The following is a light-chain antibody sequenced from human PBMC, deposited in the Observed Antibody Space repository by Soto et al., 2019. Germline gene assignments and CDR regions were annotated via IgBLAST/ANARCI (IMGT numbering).Light chain of an antibody. CDR3: QQYNNLPGT. Sequence: EIVLTQSPGTLSVSPGERATLSCRASQSVSSKLAWYQQKPGQAPRLLSYGASTGATGIPARFSGSGSETEFTFSISSLQSEDFAVYYCQQYNNLPGTFGQGTKVDIK. J-gene: IGKJ1*01. CDR1: QSVSSK. CDR2: GAS. V-gene: IGKV3-15*01.